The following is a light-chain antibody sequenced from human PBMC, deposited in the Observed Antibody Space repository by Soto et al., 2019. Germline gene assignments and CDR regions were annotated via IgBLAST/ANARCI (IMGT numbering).Light chain of an antibody. V-gene: IGKV1-39*01. Sequence: DVRLTQSPSSVSASVGDSLTLTCRASETVTSYLNWYQQKPGKAPKLLIYGASTLQSGVPSRFSVSGTGTDFTLTIVNLQPDDFATYYCQQSYRFPKTFGRGTKVEV. J-gene: IGKJ1*01. CDR2: GAS. CDR3: QQSYRFPKT. CDR1: ETVTSY.